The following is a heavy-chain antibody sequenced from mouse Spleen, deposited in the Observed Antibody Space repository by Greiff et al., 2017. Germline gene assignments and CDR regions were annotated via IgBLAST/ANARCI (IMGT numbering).Heavy chain of an antibody. CDR1: GYAFSSYW. CDR2: IYPGDGDT. CDR3: ARKEDWAWFAY. J-gene: IGHJ3*01. V-gene: IGHV1-80*01. Sequence: VKLQESGAELVKPGASVKISCKASGYAFSSYWMNWVKQRPGKGLEWIGQIYPGDGDTNYNGKFKGKATLTADKSSSTAYMQLSSLTSEDSAVYFCARKEDWAWFAYWGQGTLVTVSA. D-gene: IGHD4-1*01.